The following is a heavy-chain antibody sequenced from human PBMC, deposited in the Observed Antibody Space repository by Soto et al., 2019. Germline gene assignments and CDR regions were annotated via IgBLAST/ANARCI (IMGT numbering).Heavy chain of an antibody. J-gene: IGHJ4*02. CDR3: ARGEGGSYSPFDY. Sequence: EVQLVESGGGLVQPGGSLRLSCAASGFTFSDHYMDWVRQAPGKGLEWVGRTRNKANSYTTEYAASVKGRFTISRDDSKTSLYLQMNSLKTEDTAVYYCARGEGGSYSPFDYWGQGTLVTVSS. CDR2: TRNKANSYTT. CDR1: GFTFSDHY. V-gene: IGHV3-72*01. D-gene: IGHD1-26*01.